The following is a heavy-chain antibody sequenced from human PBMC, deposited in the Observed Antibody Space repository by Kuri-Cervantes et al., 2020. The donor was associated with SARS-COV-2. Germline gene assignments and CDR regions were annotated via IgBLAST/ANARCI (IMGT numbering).Heavy chain of an antibody. J-gene: IGHJ4*02. V-gene: IGHV3-64*01. CDR2: ISSNGGST. D-gene: IGHD6-13*01. CDR1: GFTFSSYA. Sequence: GESLKISCAASGFTFSSYAMHWVRQAPGKGLEYVSAISSNGGSTYYANSVKGRFTISRDNAKNSLHLQMNSLKTEDTAVYYCARDGAAKAPLFDFWGQGSLVTVSS. CDR3: ARDGAAKAPLFDF.